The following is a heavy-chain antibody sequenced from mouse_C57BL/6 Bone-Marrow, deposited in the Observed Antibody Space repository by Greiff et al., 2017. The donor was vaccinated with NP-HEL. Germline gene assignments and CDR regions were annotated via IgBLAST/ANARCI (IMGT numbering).Heavy chain of an antibody. CDR2: IDPSDSYT. J-gene: IGHJ1*03. CDR3: ARPVYYYGSSYWYFDV. Sequence: QVQLQQPGAELVRPGTSVTLSCKASGYTFTSYWMHWVKQRPGQGLEWIGVIDPSDSYTNYNQKFKGKATLTVDTSSSTAYMQLSSLTSEDSAVYYCARPVYYYGSSYWYFDVWGTGTTVTVSS. D-gene: IGHD1-1*01. CDR1: GYTFTSYW. V-gene: IGHV1-59*01.